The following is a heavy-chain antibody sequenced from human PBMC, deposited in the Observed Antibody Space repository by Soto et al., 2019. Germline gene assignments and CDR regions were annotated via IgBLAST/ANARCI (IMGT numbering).Heavy chain of an antibody. Sequence: SETLSLTCTVSGGSISSYYWSWIRQPPGKGLEWIGYIYYSGSTNYNPSLKSRVTISVDTSKNQFSLKLSSVTAADTAVYYCAVDSSGWLDYWGQGTLVTVSS. CDR2: IYYSGST. CDR1: GGSISSYY. J-gene: IGHJ4*02. CDR3: AVDSSGWLDY. D-gene: IGHD6-19*01. V-gene: IGHV4-59*01.